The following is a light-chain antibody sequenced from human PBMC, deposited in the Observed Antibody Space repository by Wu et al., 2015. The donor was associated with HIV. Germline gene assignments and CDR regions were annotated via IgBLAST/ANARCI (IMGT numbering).Light chain of an antibody. CDR1: QSVSSNY. CDR2: AAS. J-gene: IGKJ2*01. CDR3: QQYTDSWGDLMYT. V-gene: IGKV3-20*01. Sequence: EIVLTQSPGTLSLSPGERATLSCRASQSVSSNYLAWYQQKPGQAPRLLIYAASRRATGIPDRFSGSGSGTDFTLTISSVQPEDVAVYYCQQYTDSWGDLMYTFGQGTKLEIK.